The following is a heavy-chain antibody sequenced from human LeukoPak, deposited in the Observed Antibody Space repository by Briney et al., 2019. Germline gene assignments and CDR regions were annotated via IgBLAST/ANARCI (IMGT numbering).Heavy chain of an antibody. Sequence: SQTLSLTCTVSGGSISSGSYHWSWIRQHPGKGLEWVRYIYYSGNTYYNPSLKSRVTISVDTSKNQFSLKLTSVTAADTAVYYCARVEDYGDYPNWFDPWGQGTLVTVSS. CDR3: ARVEDYGDYPNWFDP. V-gene: IGHV4-31*03. D-gene: IGHD4-17*01. CDR2: IYYSGNT. CDR1: GGSISSGSYH. J-gene: IGHJ5*02.